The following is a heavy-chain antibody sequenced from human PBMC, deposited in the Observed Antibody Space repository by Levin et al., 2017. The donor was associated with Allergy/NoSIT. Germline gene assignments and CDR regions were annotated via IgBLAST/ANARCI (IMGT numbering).Heavy chain of an antibody. Sequence: TGGSLRLSCAASGFTFSSYGMHWVRQAPGKGLEWVAIISYDGNNKYYADSVKGRFTISRDNSKDTLYLQMNTLRAEDTAVYYCAKDKTQGFYGGDGMDVWGQGTTVTVSS. CDR1: GFTFSSYG. CDR3: AKDKTQGFYGGDGMDV. V-gene: IGHV3-30*18. D-gene: IGHD3-3*01. J-gene: IGHJ6*02. CDR2: ISYDGNNK.